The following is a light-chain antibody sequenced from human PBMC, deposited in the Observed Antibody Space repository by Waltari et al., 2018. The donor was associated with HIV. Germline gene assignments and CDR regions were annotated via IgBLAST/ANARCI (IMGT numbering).Light chain of an antibody. CDR2: LGS. Sequence: DIVMTQSPLSLPVNPGEPASISCRSSQSLLHSNGYNYLDWYLQKPGQSPQLLIYLGSNRASGVPDRFSGSGSGTDFTLKISRVEAEDVGVYYCMQALQTPPTFGGGTKVGIK. CDR1: QSLLHSNGYNY. J-gene: IGKJ4*01. CDR3: MQALQTPPT. V-gene: IGKV2-28*01.